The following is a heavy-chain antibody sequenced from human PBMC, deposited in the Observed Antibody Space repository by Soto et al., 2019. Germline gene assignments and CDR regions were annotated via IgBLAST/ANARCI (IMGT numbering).Heavy chain of an antibody. CDR3: LRDRLIDGYNYYGVDY. V-gene: IGHV3-21*01. CDR1: GFTFSSYS. Sequence: EVQLVESGGGLVKPGGSLRLSCAASGFTFSSYSMNWVRQAPGKGLEWVSCISSSSSYIYYADSAKGRFTISRDNAKNSLYLQMNSRRVEDTAVYYCLRDRLIDGYNYYGVDYWGQGTLATVSS. CDR2: ISSSSSYI. J-gene: IGHJ4*02. D-gene: IGHD3-10*01.